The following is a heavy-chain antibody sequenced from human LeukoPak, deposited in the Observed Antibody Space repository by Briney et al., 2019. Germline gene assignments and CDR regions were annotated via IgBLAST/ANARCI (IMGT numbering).Heavy chain of an antibody. Sequence: SETLSLTCAVYGGSFSGYYWSWIRQPPGKGLEWIGEINHSGSTNYNPSLKSRVTISVDTSKNQFSLKLSSVTAADTAVYYCARVEYSSSFDYWGQGTLVTVSS. CDR1: GGSFSGYY. D-gene: IGHD6-6*01. J-gene: IGHJ4*02. CDR2: INHSGST. V-gene: IGHV4-34*01. CDR3: ARVEYSSSFDY.